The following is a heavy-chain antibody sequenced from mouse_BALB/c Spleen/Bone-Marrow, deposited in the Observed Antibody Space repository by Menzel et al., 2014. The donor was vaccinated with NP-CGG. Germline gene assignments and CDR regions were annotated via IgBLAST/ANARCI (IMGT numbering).Heavy chain of an antibody. CDR2: IFPGSGNT. CDR3: ARSGDSSGYGFAY. V-gene: IGHV1-66*01. D-gene: IGHD3-2*01. CDR1: GYSFTSYY. Sequence: VQLQQSGPELVKPGASVKISCKASGYSFTSYYIHWVKQRPGQGLEWIGWIFPGSGNTKYNEKFKSKATLTADKSSSTAYMQLSSLTSENSAVYFCARSGDSSGYGFAYWGQGTLVTVSA. J-gene: IGHJ3*01.